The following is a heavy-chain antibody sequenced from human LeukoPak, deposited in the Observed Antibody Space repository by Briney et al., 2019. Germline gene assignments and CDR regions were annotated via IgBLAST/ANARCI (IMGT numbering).Heavy chain of an antibody. CDR3: VRVITVRGVIFDY. V-gene: IGHV4-39*07. CDR1: GGSISSSSYY. J-gene: IGHJ4*02. D-gene: IGHD3-16*01. Sequence: PSETLSLTCTVSGGSISSSSYYWGWIRQPPGKGLEWIGSIYYSGSTYYNPSLKSRVTISVGTSKNQFFLTLNSVTAADTAVYYCVRVITVRGVIFDYWGQGTLVTVSS. CDR2: IYYSGST.